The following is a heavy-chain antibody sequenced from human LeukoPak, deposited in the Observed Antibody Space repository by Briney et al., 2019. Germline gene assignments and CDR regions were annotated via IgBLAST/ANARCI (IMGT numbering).Heavy chain of an antibody. J-gene: IGHJ4*02. CDR3: ARQDVVRGWYGGDY. CDR1: GYTFTSYG. Sequence: KVSCKASGYTFTSYGISWVRQAPGQGLEWMGRIDPSDSYTNYSPSFQGHVTISADKSISTAYLQWSSLKASDTAMYYCARQDVVRGWYGGDYWGQGTLVTVSS. V-gene: IGHV5-10-1*01. D-gene: IGHD6-19*01. CDR2: IDPSDSYT.